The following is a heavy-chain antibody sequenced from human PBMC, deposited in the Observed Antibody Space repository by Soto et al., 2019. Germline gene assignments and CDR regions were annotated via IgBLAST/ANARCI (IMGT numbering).Heavy chain of an antibody. CDR1: GGSLSGYY. CDR2: VKDGGHT. J-gene: IGHJ4*02. D-gene: IGHD5-12*01. CDR3: ARGQEGVVATH. V-gene: IGHV4-34*01. Sequence: QVQLQQWGAGLLKPSETLSLNCAVTGGSLSGYYWSWIRQPPGKGLEWIGEVKDGGHTNYSPSLRGRVTISSDTSNTQFSLRLNSLTAADTGLYYCARGQEGVVATHWDQGSLVTVSS.